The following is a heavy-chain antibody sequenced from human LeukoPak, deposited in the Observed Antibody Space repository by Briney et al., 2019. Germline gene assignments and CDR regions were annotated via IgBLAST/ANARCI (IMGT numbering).Heavy chain of an antibody. CDR3: AKGGPGSGWYYFDY. V-gene: IGHV3-23*01. CDR1: GFTFSSYA. D-gene: IGHD6-19*01. CDR2: ISGSGDTT. J-gene: IGHJ4*02. Sequence: GGSLRLSCAASGFTFSSYAMNWVRQAPGKGLEWVSGISGSGDTTYYADSVKGRFTISRDNSKNTLYLLLSSLRADDTAVYYCAKGGPGSGWYYFDYWGQGTLVTVSS.